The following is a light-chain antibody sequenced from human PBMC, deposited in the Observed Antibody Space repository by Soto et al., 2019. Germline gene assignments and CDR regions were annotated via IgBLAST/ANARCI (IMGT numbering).Light chain of an antibody. Sequence: DIVMTQSPLSLPVTPGEPASISCRSSQSLLHNNGYNYLDWYVQKPGQSPQLLIYLGSNRASGVPYRFSGSASGTDFTLKISRVEAEDIGGYYCMQSLQSPPTFGQGTKVEMK. CDR3: MQSLQSPPT. CDR1: QSLLHNNGYNY. J-gene: IGKJ1*01. CDR2: LGS. V-gene: IGKV2-28*01.